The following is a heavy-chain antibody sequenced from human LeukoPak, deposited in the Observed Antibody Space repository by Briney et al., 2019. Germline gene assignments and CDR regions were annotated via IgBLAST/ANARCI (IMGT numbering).Heavy chain of an antibody. CDR1: GYTFTSYG. D-gene: IGHD3-22*01. Sequence: VASVKVSCKASGYTFTSYGISWVRQAPGQGLEWMGWISAYNGNTNYAQKLQGRVTMTTDTSTSTAYMELRSLRSDDTAVYYCAITMIVVAPDAFDIWGQGTMVTVSS. V-gene: IGHV1-18*01. J-gene: IGHJ3*02. CDR3: AITMIVVAPDAFDI. CDR2: ISAYNGNT.